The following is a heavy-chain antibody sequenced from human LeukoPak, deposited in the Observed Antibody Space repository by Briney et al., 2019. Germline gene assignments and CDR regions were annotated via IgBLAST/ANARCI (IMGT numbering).Heavy chain of an antibody. D-gene: IGHD2-21*01. V-gene: IGHV3-48*03. J-gene: IGHJ4*02. CDR1: GYTFSSYK. CDR2: ISISGTPI. CDR3: AREKTACGGDCYDS. Sequence: GGSLRLSCAASGYTFSSYKMNWVRQAPGKGLEWVSYISISGTPIHYADSVKGRFTISRDDAKNSLFLQMNSLRAEDTAVYYCAREKTACGGDCYDSWGQGTLVTVSS.